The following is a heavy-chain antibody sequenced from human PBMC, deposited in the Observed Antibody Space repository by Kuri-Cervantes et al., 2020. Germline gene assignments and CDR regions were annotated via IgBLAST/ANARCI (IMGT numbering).Heavy chain of an antibody. D-gene: IGHD4-17*01. Sequence: GESLKISCAASGFTFSSYAMHWVRQAPGKGLEWVSYISSSGSTIYYADSVKGRFTISRDNAKNSLYLQMNSLRAEDTAVYYCAIAGDYTAFDIWGQGTMVTVSS. V-gene: IGHV3-48*03. CDR1: GFTFSSYA. CDR2: ISSSGSTI. J-gene: IGHJ3*02. CDR3: AIAGDYTAFDI.